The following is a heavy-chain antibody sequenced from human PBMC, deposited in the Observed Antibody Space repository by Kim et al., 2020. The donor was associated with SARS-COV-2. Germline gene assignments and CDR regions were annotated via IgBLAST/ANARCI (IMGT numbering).Heavy chain of an antibody. Sequence: SETLSLTCAVYGGSFSGYYWSWIRQPPGKGLEWIGEINHSGSTNYNPSLKSRVTISVDTSKNQFSLKLSSVTAADTAVYYCARGIGYSSSFNYWGQGTLVTVSS. CDR2: INHSGST. CDR1: GGSFSGYY. CDR3: ARGIGYSSSFNY. V-gene: IGHV4-34*01. D-gene: IGHD6-6*01. J-gene: IGHJ4*02.